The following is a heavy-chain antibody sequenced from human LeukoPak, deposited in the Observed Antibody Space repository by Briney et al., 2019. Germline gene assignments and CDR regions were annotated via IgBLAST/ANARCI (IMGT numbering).Heavy chain of an antibody. CDR3: ARRRYYGSGSYYKYYSYYMDV. V-gene: IGHV4-34*01. CDR1: GGSFSGYY. CDR2: INHSGST. J-gene: IGHJ6*03. Sequence: SETLSLTCAAYGGSFSGYYWSWIRQPPGKGLEWIGEINHSGSTNYNPSLKSRVTISVDTSKNQFSLKLSSVTAADTAVYYCARRRYYGSGSYYKYYSYYMDVWGKGTTVTISS. D-gene: IGHD3-10*01.